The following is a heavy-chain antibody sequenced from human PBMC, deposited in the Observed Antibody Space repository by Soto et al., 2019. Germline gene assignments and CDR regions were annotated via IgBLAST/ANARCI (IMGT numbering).Heavy chain of an antibody. CDR3: AKETYGASWAYFDY. V-gene: IGHV3-23*01. CDR2: ITGSGGST. Sequence: GGSLSLSCAASGFTFSSFAMNWVRQAPGKGLEWVSAITGSGGSTHYADSVKGRFTISRDTSKNTLYLQMNSLRAEDTAVYYCAKETYGASWAYFDYWGQGTLVTVSS. CDR1: GFTFSSFA. J-gene: IGHJ4*02. D-gene: IGHD2-8*01.